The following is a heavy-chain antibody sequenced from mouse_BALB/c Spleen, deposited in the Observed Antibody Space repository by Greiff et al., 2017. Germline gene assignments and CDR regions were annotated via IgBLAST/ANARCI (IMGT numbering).Heavy chain of an antibody. CDR1: GYTFTSYY. D-gene: IGHD2-10*01. V-gene: IGHV1S81*02. Sequence: QVQLQQSGAELVKPGASVKLSCKASGYTFTSYYMYWVKQRPGQGLEWIGEINPSNGGTNFNEKFKSKATLTVDKSSSTAYMQLSSLTSEDSAVYYCTRPAYYGDDYYAMDYWGQGTSVTVSS. J-gene: IGHJ4*01. CDR3: TRPAYYGDDYYAMDY. CDR2: INPSNGGT.